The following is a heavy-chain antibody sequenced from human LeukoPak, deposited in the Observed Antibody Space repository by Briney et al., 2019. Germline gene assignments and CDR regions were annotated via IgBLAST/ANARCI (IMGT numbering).Heavy chain of an antibody. CDR2: ISSSSSYI. J-gene: IGHJ4*02. CDR3: AKDKIWGEDYFDY. V-gene: IGHV3-21*01. Sequence: GGSLRLSCAASGFTFSNYSMNWVRQAPGKGLEWVSSISSSSSYIYYADSVKGRFTISRDNAKNSLYLQMNSLRAEDTAVYYCAKDKIWGEDYFDYWGQGTLVTVSS. D-gene: IGHD3-16*01. CDR1: GFTFSNYS.